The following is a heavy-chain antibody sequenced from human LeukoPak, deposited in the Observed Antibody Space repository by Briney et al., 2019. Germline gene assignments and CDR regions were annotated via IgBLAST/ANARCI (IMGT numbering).Heavy chain of an antibody. D-gene: IGHD5-18*01. CDR1: GYTFTSYD. CDR3: ARSIYSYGLSEQVLDY. V-gene: IGHV1-8*01. CDR2: MNPNSGNT. Sequence: ASVKVSCKASGYTFTSYDINWVRQATGQGLEWMGWMNPNSGNTGYAQKFQGRVTMTRNTSISTAYMELSSLRSEDTAVYYCARSIYSYGLSEQVLDYWGQGTLVTVSS. J-gene: IGHJ4*02.